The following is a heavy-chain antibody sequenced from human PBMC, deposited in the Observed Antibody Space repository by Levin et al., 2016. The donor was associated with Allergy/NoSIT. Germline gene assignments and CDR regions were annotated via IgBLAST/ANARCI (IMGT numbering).Heavy chain of an antibody. J-gene: IGHJ5*02. V-gene: IGHV1-2*02. Sequence: ASVKVSCKTSGYTFTDLYMHWVRQAPGQGLEWMGWINLKTGVTKFAQRFQGRVTMTRDTSINTAYMEMSSLRSDDTAVYYCAVGYCSGGSCYVGWIHPWGQGTLVTVSS. CDR3: AVGYCSGGSCYVGWIHP. CDR2: INLKTGVT. CDR1: GYTFTDLY. D-gene: IGHD2-15*01.